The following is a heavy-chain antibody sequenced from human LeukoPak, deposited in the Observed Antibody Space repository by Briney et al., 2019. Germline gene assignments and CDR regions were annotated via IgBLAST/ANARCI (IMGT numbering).Heavy chain of an antibody. CDR1: GGSISSGGYY. D-gene: IGHD3-22*01. V-gene: IGHV4-31*03. Sequence: SETLSLTCTVSGGSISSGGYYWSWIRQHPGKGLEWIGYIYYSGSTYYSPSLKSRVAISVDTSKNQFSLKLSSVTAADTAVYYCARENYYNSRGHTLRYSDLWGRGTLVTVSS. CDR2: IYYSGST. CDR3: ARENYYNSRGHTLRYSDL. J-gene: IGHJ2*01.